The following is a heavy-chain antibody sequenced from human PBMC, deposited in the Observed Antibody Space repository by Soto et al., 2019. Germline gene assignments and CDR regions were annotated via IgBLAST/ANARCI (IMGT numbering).Heavy chain of an antibody. CDR2: IHLDGSEK. CDR1: GFTFSDYW. CDR3: AKAVRYYNNNYYFDY. V-gene: IGHV3-7*02. Sequence: GGSLRLSCAASGFTFSDYWMSWVRQTPGKGLEWVGNIHLDGSEKYYAGFVKGRFTFSRDNVKNSLYLQMNSLKPEDTGVYYCAKAVRYYNNNYYFDYWGQGTLVTVSS. J-gene: IGHJ4*02. D-gene: IGHD3-22*01.